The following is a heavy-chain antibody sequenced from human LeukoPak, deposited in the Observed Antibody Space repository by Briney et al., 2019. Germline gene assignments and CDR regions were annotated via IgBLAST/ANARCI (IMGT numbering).Heavy chain of an antibody. CDR1: GFTFSSYW. CDR2: INSDGSST. Sequence: GGSPRLSCAAPGFTFSSYWKHWGRPAPGKGLVWVSRINSDGSSTSYADSVKGRFTISRDNAKNTLYLQMNSLRAEDTAVYYCGGLRPGYWGQGTLVTVSS. V-gene: IGHV3-74*01. J-gene: IGHJ4*02. D-gene: IGHD5-12*01. CDR3: GGLRPGY.